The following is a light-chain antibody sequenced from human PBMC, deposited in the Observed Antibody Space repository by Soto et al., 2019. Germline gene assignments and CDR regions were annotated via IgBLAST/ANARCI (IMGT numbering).Light chain of an antibody. CDR2: GAS. CDR3: QQYGSSPPMYT. Sequence: EIVLTQSPGTLSLSPGGRATLSCRASQSISSNYLPWYRQKPGQAPRLLIYGASSRATGIPDRFSGSGSGTDFTLTISRLEPEDFAVYYCQQYGSSPPMYTFGQGTKLEIK. CDR1: QSISSNY. J-gene: IGKJ2*01. V-gene: IGKV3-20*01.